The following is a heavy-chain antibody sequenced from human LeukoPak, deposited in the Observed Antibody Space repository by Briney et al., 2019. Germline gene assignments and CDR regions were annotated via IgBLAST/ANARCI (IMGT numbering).Heavy chain of an antibody. J-gene: IGHJ6*02. CDR1: GGSISSGGYY. CDR2: IYYSGST. CDR3: ARDRKWIFYGMDV. D-gene: IGHD2-2*03. Sequence: SETLSLTCTVSGGSISSGGYYWSWIRQHPGKGLEWIGYIYYSGSTYYNPSLKSRVTISVDTSKNQFSLKLSSVTAADTAVYYCARDRKWIFYGMDVWGQGTTVTVCS. V-gene: IGHV4-31*03.